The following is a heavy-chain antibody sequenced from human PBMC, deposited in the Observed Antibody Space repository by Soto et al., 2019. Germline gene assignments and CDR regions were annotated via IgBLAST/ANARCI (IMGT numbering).Heavy chain of an antibody. CDR2: IYWDDDT. V-gene: IGHV2-5*02. J-gene: IGHJ4*02. CDR1: GFSLITSVVG. CDR3: AHAMAPRIFDS. Sequence: QITLKEAGPTLVKPTQTLTLTCSFSGFSLITSVVGVRWIRQPPGKALEWLALIYWDDDTGYSTSLRNRLTITKDTSSNQVVLTMTNMDPADTATYYCAHAMAPRIFDSWGQGTLVTFAS.